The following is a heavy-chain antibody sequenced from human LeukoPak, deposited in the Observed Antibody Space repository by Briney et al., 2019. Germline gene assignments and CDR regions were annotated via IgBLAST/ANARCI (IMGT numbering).Heavy chain of an antibody. V-gene: IGHV4-59*01. Sequence: SETLSLTCTVSGGSISSYYWSWIRQPPGKGLEWIGYIYYSGSTNYNPSLKSRVTISVDTSKNQFSLKLSSVTAADTAVYYCAGASYDSSGVHWGQGALVTVSS. D-gene: IGHD3-22*01. CDR3: AGASYDSSGVH. J-gene: IGHJ4*02. CDR2: IYYSGST. CDR1: GGSISSYY.